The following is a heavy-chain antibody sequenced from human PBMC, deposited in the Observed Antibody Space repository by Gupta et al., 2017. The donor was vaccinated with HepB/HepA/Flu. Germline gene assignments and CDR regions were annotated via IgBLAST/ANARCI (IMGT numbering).Heavy chain of an antibody. D-gene: IGHD2-2*01. CDR2: IKQDGSEK. V-gene: IGHV3-7*01. J-gene: IGHJ4*02. Sequence: EVRLVESGGGLVQPGGSLRLSCAASGFTFSSHWMSWVRQAPGKGLEWVANIKQDGSEKYYVDSVKGRFTISRDNAKNSLYLQMNSLRAEDTAGYYCARLQISSLDSWGQGTLVTVSS. CDR3: ARLQISSLDS. CDR1: GFTFSSHW.